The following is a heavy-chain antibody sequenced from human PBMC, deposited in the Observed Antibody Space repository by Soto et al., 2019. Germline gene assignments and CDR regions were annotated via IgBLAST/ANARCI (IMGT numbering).Heavy chain of an antibody. CDR2: ISYDGSNK. V-gene: IGHV3-30*18. J-gene: IGHJ3*02. CDR1: GFTFSSYG. Sequence: QVQLVESGGGVVQPGRSLRLSFAACGFTFSSYGMHWVRQAPGKWLEWVALISYDGSNKYYADSVKGRFTISRDNSQNTLYLQMNSLRTEDTAVYYCAKDLGHGGRGAFDIWGQGTMVTVSS. CDR3: AKDLGHGGRGAFDI. D-gene: IGHD7-27*01.